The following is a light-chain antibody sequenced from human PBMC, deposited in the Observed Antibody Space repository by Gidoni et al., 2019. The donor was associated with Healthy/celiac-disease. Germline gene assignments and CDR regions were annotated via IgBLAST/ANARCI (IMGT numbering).Light chain of an antibody. Sequence: QSVLTQPPSVSGAPGPRVTISCTGRSSHIGAGYDVHWYQQLPGTAPKLLIYGNSNRPSGVPDRFSGSKSGTSASLAITGLQAEDEADYYCQSYDSSLSGWVFGGGTKLTVL. CDR1: SSHIGAGYD. J-gene: IGLJ3*02. CDR2: GNS. V-gene: IGLV1-40*01. CDR3: QSYDSSLSGWV.